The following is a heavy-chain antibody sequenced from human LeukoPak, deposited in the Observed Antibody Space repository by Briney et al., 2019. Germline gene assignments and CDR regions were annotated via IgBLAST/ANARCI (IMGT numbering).Heavy chain of an antibody. CDR1: GGIFNSYA. Sequence: GSSVTVSCKASGGIFNSYAISWVRQAPGQGLEWMGGIIPIFGTANYAQKFQGRVTITTDESTSTAYMELSSLRSEDTAVYYCARSIAAHPLRYYYYYMDVWGKGTTVTVSS. J-gene: IGHJ6*03. CDR2: IIPIFGTA. V-gene: IGHV1-69*05. CDR3: ARSIAAHPLRYYYYYMDV. D-gene: IGHD6-13*01.